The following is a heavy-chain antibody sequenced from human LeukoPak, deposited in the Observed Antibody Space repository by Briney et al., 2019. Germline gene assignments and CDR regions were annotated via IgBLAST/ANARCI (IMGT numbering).Heavy chain of an antibody. CDR2: INHSGST. V-gene: IGHV4-34*01. Sequence: SETLSLTCAVYGGSFSGYYWSWIRQPPGKGLEWIGEINHSGSTNYNPSLKSRVTISVDTSKNQFSLKLSSVTAADTAVYYCARGYCSGGGCYSDWSWFDPWGQGTLVTVSS. J-gene: IGHJ5*02. D-gene: IGHD2-15*01. CDR3: ARGYCSGGGCYSDWSWFDP. CDR1: GGSFSGYY.